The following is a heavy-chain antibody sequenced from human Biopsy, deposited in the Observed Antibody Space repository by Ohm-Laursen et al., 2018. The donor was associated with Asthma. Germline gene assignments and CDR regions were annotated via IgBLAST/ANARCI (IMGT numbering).Heavy chain of an antibody. CDR3: ARTTYGDDGFDP. V-gene: IGHV4-31*03. D-gene: IGHD4-17*01. J-gene: IGHJ5*02. Sequence: SQTLSLTCTASGGSTNIGDYYWSWIRQHPVKGLEWIGYIYYSGSTYYNPSLKSRVSISLDTSKNQFSLSLTSVTAADTAVYYCARTTYGDDGFDPWGQGTLVTVSS. CDR1: GGSTNIGDYY. CDR2: IYYSGST.